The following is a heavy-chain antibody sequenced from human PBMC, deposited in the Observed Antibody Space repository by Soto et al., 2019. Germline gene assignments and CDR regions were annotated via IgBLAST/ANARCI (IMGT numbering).Heavy chain of an antibody. CDR3: ARARDIVVVPAADKYYFDY. D-gene: IGHD2-2*01. CDR2: INHSGST. Sequence: QVQLQQWGAGLLKPSETLSLTCAVYGGSFSGYYWSWIRQPPGKGLEWIGEINHSGSTNYNPSLESRVTISVDTSKNQFSLKLSSVTAADTAVYYCARARDIVVVPAADKYYFDYWGQGTLVTVSS. CDR1: GGSFSGYY. J-gene: IGHJ4*02. V-gene: IGHV4-34*01.